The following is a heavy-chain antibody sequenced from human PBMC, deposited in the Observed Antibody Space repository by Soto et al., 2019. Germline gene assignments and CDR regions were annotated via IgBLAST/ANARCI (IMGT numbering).Heavy chain of an antibody. V-gene: IGHV1-69*06. D-gene: IGHD2-2*01. CDR3: ARIIVVVPAGHLDYYYYYGMDV. CDR2: IIPIFGTA. Sequence: ASGKVSCKASGGTFSSYAISWVRQAPGQGLEWMGGIIPIFGTANYAQKFQGRVTITADKSTSTAYMELSSLGSEDTAVYYCARIIVVVPAGHLDYYYYYGMDVWGQGTTVTVSS. CDR1: GGTFSSYA. J-gene: IGHJ6*02.